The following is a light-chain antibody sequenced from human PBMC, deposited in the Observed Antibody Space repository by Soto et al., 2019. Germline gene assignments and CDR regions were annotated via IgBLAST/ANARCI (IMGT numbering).Light chain of an antibody. J-gene: IGKJ4*01. CDR2: AAS. CDR1: QSISSY. CDR3: QQSYSTPPVT. V-gene: IGKV1-39*01. Sequence: DIQMTQSPSSLSASVGDRVTITCRASQSISSYLNWYQQKPGKAPKLLFYAASSLQSGVPSRFSGSGSGTDLTLTITSLQPEDFATYYCQQSYSTPPVTFGGGTKVEIK.